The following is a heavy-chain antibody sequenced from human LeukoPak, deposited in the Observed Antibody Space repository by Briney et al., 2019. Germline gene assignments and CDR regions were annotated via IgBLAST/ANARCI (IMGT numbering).Heavy chain of an antibody. CDR3: ARGRIVVVPAAKDGMDV. D-gene: IGHD2-2*01. Sequence: SETLSLTCAVYGGSFSGYYWSWIRQPPGKGLEWIGEINHSGSTNYNPSLKSRVTISVDTSKNQFSLKLSSVTAADTAVFYCARGRIVVVPAAKDGMDVWGQGTTVTVSS. J-gene: IGHJ6*02. V-gene: IGHV4-34*01. CDR1: GGSFSGYY. CDR2: INHSGST.